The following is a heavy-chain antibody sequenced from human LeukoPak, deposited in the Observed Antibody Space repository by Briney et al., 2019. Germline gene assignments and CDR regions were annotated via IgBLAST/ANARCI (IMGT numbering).Heavy chain of an antibody. CDR1: GYTFTRYG. CDR3: ARDSRAYSYDSSGSSGDAFDI. V-gene: IGHV1-18*01. D-gene: IGHD3-22*01. Sequence: GASAKVSCKASGYTFTRYGISWVREAPGQGLEWMGWISAYNGNTNYAQKLQGRVTITTDTSTSTAYMGLRSLRSDDTDVFYCARDSRAYSYDSSGSSGDAFDIWGQGTMVTVSS. CDR2: ISAYNGNT. J-gene: IGHJ3*02.